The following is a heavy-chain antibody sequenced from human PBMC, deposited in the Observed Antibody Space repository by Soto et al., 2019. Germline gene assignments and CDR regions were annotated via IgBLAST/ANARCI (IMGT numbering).Heavy chain of an antibody. CDR1: GFTFSSYG. D-gene: IGHD6-13*01. V-gene: IGHV3-30*18. J-gene: IGHJ6*02. CDR3: AKDGAAAAKTYYYGMDV. Sequence: PGGSLRLSCAASGFTFSSYGMHWVRQAPGKGLEWVVVISYDGSNKYYADSVKGRFTISRDNSKNTLYLQMNSLRAEDTAVYYCAKDGAAAAKTYYYGMDVWGQGTTVTVSS. CDR2: ISYDGSNK.